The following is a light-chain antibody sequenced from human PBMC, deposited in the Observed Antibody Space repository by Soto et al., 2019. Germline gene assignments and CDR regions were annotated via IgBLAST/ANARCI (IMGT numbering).Light chain of an antibody. Sequence: EIVLTQSPATLSLSPGERATLSCRASQSVSSYLAWYQQKPGQAPRLLIYDASNRATGIPARFSGSGSGTDITLTISSLEPEDFAVYYCQQRSNKPGWTFGQGTKVDIK. J-gene: IGKJ1*01. CDR3: QQRSNKPGWT. CDR2: DAS. V-gene: IGKV3-11*01. CDR1: QSVSSY.